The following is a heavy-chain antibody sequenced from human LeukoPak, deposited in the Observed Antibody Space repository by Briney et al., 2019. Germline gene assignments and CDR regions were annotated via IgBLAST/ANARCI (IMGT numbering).Heavy chain of an antibody. Sequence: PGGSLRLSCAASGFTFSSYAMNWVRQAPGKGLEWVSVISSSGGTTYYLDSVKGRFIISRDNSKNTLYLQMNSLRAEDTAVYYCAKAGIAVPATPEYCGQGTQVTVSS. CDR1: GFTFSSYA. J-gene: IGHJ4*02. V-gene: IGHV3-23*01. D-gene: IGHD6-19*01. CDR2: ISSSGGTT. CDR3: AKAGIAVPATPEY.